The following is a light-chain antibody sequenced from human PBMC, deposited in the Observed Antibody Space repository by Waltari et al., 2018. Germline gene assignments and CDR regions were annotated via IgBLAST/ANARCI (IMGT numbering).Light chain of an antibody. Sequence: DTQMTQSPSNLSASVGDRVTLTCRASQSVSHWLACYQEKPGKAPKLLIYGASGLESGVAARFSGSGSGTELTHTINSLQPDDSATYYCLQCGGASWSFGKGTKVEIK. CDR1: QSVSHW. V-gene: IGKV1-5*03. CDR2: GAS. J-gene: IGKJ1*01. CDR3: LQCGGASWS.